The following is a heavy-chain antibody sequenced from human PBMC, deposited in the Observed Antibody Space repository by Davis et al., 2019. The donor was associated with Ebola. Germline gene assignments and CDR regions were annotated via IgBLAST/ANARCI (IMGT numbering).Heavy chain of an antibody. J-gene: IGHJ4*02. CDR2: ISYDGSNK. D-gene: IGHD3-3*01. Sequence: PGGSLRLSCAASGFTFSSYAMHWIRQAPGKGLEGVAVISYDGSNKYYADSVKGRFTISRDNSKNTLYLQMNSLRAEDTAVYYCTKTTIFGVVIQEGVSFDYWGKGTLVSVSS. CDR3: TKTTIFGVVIQEGVSFDY. CDR1: GFTFSSYA. V-gene: IGHV3-30-3*02.